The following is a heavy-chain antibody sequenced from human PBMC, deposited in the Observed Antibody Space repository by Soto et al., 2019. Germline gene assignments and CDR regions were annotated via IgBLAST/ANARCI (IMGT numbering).Heavy chain of an antibody. V-gene: IGHV3-33*01. D-gene: IGHD3-16*01. Sequence: QVQLVESGGGVVQPGRSLRLSCAASGFTFSSYGMHWVRQAPGKGLEWVAVIWYDGSNKYYADSVKGRFTISRDNSKNTLYLQMNSLRAEDTAVYYCARDLGPPLKGRQRSYGMDVWGQGTTVTVSS. CDR3: ARDLGPPLKGRQRSYGMDV. CDR2: IWYDGSNK. J-gene: IGHJ6*02. CDR1: GFTFSSYG.